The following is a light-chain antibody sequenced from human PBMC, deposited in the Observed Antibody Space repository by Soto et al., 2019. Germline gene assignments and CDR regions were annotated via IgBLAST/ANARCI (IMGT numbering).Light chain of an antibody. CDR2: EVT. J-gene: IGLJ1*01. Sequence: QSALTQPASVSGSPGQSITISCTGSSSDVGAYNFVSWYQHHPGKAPKLILYEVTTRPSGVSSRFSGSKSGNTASLTISVLQDDDEADYYCSSYTSTNTPYVFGTGTKLTVL. V-gene: IGLV2-14*01. CDR3: SSYTSTNTPYV. CDR1: SSDVGAYNF.